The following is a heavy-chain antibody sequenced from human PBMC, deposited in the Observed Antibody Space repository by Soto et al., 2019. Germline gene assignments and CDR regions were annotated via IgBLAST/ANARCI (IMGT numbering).Heavy chain of an antibody. V-gene: IGHV1-8*01. D-gene: IGHD2-2*01. CDR1: GYTFTSYD. Sequence: QVQLVQSGAEVKKPGASVKVSCKASGYTFTSYDINWVRQATGQGLEWMGWMNPNSGNTGYAQKFQGRVTMTRNTSISTAYVELSSLRSEDTAVYYCARVRIVLVPAAKNWFDPWGQGTLVTVSS. CDR2: MNPNSGNT. J-gene: IGHJ5*02. CDR3: ARVRIVLVPAAKNWFDP.